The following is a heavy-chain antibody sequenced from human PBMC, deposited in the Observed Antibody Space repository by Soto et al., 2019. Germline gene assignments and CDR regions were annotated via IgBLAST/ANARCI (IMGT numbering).Heavy chain of an antibody. V-gene: IGHV5-51*01. Sequence: PGESLKISCKGSGYSFTTNWIGWVRQMPGKGLEWMGVIYPGDSDTRYSPSFQGQVAISADKSINTAYLQWSSLEASDTAMYYCARHSGVAEDGTDWDQGTLVTVSS. D-gene: IGHD6-13*01. CDR1: GYSFTTNW. CDR3: ARHSGVAEDGTD. CDR2: IYPGDSDT. J-gene: IGHJ1*01.